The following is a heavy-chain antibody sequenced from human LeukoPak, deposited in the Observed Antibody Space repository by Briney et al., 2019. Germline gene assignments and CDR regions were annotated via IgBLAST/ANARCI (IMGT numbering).Heavy chain of an antibody. Sequence: ASVEVSCKASGGTFSSYAISWVRQAPGQGLEWMGWINPNSGGTNYAQKFQGRVTMTRDTSISTAYMELSRLRSDDTAVYYCASSTPLYFDYWGQGTLVTVSS. CDR2: INPNSGGT. CDR3: ASSTPLYFDY. J-gene: IGHJ4*02. CDR1: GGTFSSYA. V-gene: IGHV1-2*02.